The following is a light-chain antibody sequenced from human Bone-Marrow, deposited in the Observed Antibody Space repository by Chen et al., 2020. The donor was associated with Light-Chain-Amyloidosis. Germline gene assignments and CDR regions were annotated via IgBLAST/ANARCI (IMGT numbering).Light chain of an antibody. CDR2: RDT. J-gene: IGLJ2*01. CDR3: QSADSSGTYEVI. Sequence: SYALTQPPSVSVSPGQTARITCSGDDLPTKYAYWYQQKPGQAPVLVIHRDTERPSGISERFSGSSSGTIATLTISGVQAEDEADYHCQSADSSGTYEVIFGGGTKLTVL. V-gene: IGLV3-25*03. CDR1: DLPTKY.